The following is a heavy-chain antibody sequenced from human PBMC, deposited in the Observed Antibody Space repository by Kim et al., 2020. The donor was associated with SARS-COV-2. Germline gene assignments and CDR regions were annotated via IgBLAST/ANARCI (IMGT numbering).Heavy chain of an antibody. CDR2: IYYSGST. D-gene: IGHD5-12*01. J-gene: IGHJ4*02. CDR1: GGSISSYY. CDR3: AGSRRDGYNYFGY. V-gene: IGHV4-59*13. Sequence: SETLSLTCTVSGGSISSYYWSWIRQPPGKGLEWIGYIYYSGSTNYNPSLKSRVTISVDTSKNQFSLKLSSVTAADTAVYYCAGSRRDGYNYFGYWGQGTLVTVSS.